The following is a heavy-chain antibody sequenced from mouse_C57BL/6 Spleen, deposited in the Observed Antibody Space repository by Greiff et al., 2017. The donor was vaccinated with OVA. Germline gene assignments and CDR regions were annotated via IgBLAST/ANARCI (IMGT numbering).Heavy chain of an antibody. V-gene: IGHV1-9*01. CDR2: ILPGSGST. CDR1: GYTFTGYW. J-gene: IGHJ2*01. CDR3: AREFLDGYYGGD. D-gene: IGHD2-3*01. Sequence: VQLQQSGAELMKPGASVKLSCKATGYTFTGYWIEWVKQRPGHGLEWIGEILPGSGSTNYNGKFKGKATFTADTSSNTAYMQLSSLTTEASAIYYCAREFLDGYYGGDWGQGTTLTVSS.